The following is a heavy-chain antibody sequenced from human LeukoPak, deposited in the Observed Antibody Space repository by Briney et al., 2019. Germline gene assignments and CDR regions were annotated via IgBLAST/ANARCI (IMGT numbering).Heavy chain of an antibody. CDR2: INHSGST. J-gene: IGHJ4*02. CDR1: GGSLSGYY. D-gene: IGHD4-17*01. V-gene: IGHV4-34*01. CDR3: ASETLDYGDSAFGY. Sequence: PSETLSLTCAVYGGSLSGYYWSWIRQPPGKGLEWIGEINHSGSTNYNPSLKSRVTISVDTSKNQFSLKLSSVTAADTAVYYCASETLDYGDSAFGYWGQGTLVTVSS.